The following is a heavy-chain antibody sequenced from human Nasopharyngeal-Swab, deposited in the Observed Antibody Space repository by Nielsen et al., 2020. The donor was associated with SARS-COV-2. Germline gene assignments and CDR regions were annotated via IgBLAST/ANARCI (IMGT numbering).Heavy chain of an antibody. CDR2: ISGSGTT. V-gene: IGHV3-23*01. D-gene: IGHD2-8*01. CDR3: AKGDTNGANDAFDI. J-gene: IGHJ3*02. Sequence: GGTLRLTCAASGFTFSSYAMSWVRKAPGKGLEWVSAISGSGTTNYKDSVKGRYTISRDNSKNTLYLQMNSLKAEDTAVYYCAKGDTNGANDAFDIWGQGTMVTVSS. CDR1: GFTFSSYA.